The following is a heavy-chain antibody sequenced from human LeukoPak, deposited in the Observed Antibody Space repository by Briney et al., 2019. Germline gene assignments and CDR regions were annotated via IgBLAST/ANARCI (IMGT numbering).Heavy chain of an antibody. CDR3: ARGPEGLTFYYDSSSYNYYFDY. D-gene: IGHD3-22*01. CDR1: GFSFSNYW. CDR2: IKQDGSEK. J-gene: IGHJ4*02. Sequence: SGGSLRLSCAASGFSFSNYWMSWVRQAPGMGLQWVANIKQDGSEKYYVDSVKGRFTIFRGNAKNSLDLQMNSLRAEDTAVYYCARGPEGLTFYYDSSSYNYYFDYWGQGTLVPVSS. V-gene: IGHV3-7*01.